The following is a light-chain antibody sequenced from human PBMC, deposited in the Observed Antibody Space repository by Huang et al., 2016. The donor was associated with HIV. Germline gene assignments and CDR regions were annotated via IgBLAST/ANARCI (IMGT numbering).Light chain of an antibody. V-gene: IGKV3-15*01. Sequence: EIVMTQSPATLSVSPGQRVTLSCRANRSVSTNFAWYQQRHGQAPRPRIYGSSTRAPGIPARFSGSGSGTDFSLTISSLQSEDFALYYCHQYNNWLLSFGGGTRV. CDR1: RSVSTN. CDR2: GSS. J-gene: IGKJ4*01. CDR3: HQYNNWLLS.